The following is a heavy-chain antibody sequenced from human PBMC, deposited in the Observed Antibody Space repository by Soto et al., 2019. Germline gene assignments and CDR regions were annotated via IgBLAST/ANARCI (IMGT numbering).Heavy chain of an antibody. CDR1: GVSVSNRTHY. V-gene: IGHV4-61*01. J-gene: IGHJ6*02. D-gene: IGHD3-22*01. CDR3: VRELGLTARSDDKYYYYALDV. CDR2: LYYGGT. Sequence: SETLFLTCEVSGVSVSNRTHYWTWIRQPPGQELEWIGFLYYGGTNYNPSLKSRLTIALDTSKNQISLNLSSVTAADTAVYYCVRELGLTARSDDKYYYYALDVWGQGTPVTVSS.